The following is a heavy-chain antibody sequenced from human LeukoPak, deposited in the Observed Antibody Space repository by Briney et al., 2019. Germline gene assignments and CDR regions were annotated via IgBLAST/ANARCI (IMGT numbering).Heavy chain of an antibody. CDR3: ASTYKDSGYDLSYYYYYYMDV. D-gene: IGHD5-12*01. CDR1: GFTFSSYS. V-gene: IGHV3-21*04. Sequence: PGGSLRLSCAASGFTFSSYSMNWVRQAPGKGLEWVSSISSSSSYIYYADSVKGRFTISRDNSRNTLYLQMNSLRAEDTAVYYCASTYKDSGYDLSYYYYYYMDVWGKGTTVSVSS. CDR2: ISSSSSYI. J-gene: IGHJ6*03.